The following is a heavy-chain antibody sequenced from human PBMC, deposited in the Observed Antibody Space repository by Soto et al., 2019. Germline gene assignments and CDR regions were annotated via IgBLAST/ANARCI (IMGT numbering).Heavy chain of an antibody. CDR2: IIPILGIA. CDR3: ARENHRDYYGSGSYSYYYGMDV. CDR1: GGTFSSYT. V-gene: IGHV1-69*08. D-gene: IGHD3-10*01. Sequence: QVQLVQSGAEVKKPGSSVKVSCKASGGTFSSYTISWVRQAPGQGLEWMGRIIPILGIANYAQKFQGRVTITEDKSTXTXXXEXXSLRSEGTAVYYCARENHRDYYGSGSYSYYYGMDVWGQGTTVTVSS. J-gene: IGHJ6*02.